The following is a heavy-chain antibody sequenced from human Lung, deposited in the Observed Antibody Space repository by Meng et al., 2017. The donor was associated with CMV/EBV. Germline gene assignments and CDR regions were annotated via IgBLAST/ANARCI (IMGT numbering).Heavy chain of an antibody. CDR1: GGSISSSGYY. V-gene: IGHV4-39*01. Sequence: SETLSLXCTVSGGSISSSGYYWGWIRQPPGKGLEWIGSIYYSGSTYYNPSLKSRVTISVDTSKNQFSLKLSSVTAADTAVYYCARYSSGWKQGELNWGQGTLVXVSA. D-gene: IGHD6-19*01. CDR3: ARYSSGWKQGELN. J-gene: IGHJ4*02. CDR2: IYYSGST.